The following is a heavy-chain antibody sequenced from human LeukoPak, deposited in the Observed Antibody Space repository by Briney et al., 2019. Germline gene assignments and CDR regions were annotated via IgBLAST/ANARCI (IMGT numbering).Heavy chain of an antibody. CDR3: ARVGDTSGYYYHFDY. CDR2: IHYSGTT. D-gene: IGHD3-22*01. Sequence: PSETLSLTCTVSGGSISSYYWGWIRQPPGKGLEWIGYIHYSGTTDYNPSLKSRVTISVDTSKNQFSQKMSSVTAADTAVFYCARVGDTSGYYYHFDYWGQGTLVTVSS. V-gene: IGHV4-59*01. J-gene: IGHJ4*02. CDR1: GGSISSYY.